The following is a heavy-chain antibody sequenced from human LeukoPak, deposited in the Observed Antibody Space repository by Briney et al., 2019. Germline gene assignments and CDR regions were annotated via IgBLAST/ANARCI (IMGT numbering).Heavy chain of an antibody. CDR2: ISGYNGNT. CDR3: ARVLDFWSGYLGTDAFDI. J-gene: IGHJ3*02. Sequence: GASVKVSCKASGYTFASYAITWVRQAPGQGLEWMGWISGYNGNTNYSQKFQGRVTMTTDTSTSTAYMELRSLRSDDTAVYYCARVLDFWSGYLGTDAFDIWGQGTMVTVSS. V-gene: IGHV1-18*01. D-gene: IGHD3-3*01. CDR1: GYTFASYA.